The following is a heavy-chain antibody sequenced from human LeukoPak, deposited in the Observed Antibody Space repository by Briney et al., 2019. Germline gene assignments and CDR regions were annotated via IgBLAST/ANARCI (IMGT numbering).Heavy chain of an antibody. V-gene: IGHV4-4*07. CDR2: IYTSGTI. Sequence: SETLSLTCTVSGGSISSYYWSWIRQPAGTALEWIGRIYTSGTITYNPSLKSRVTISVDTSKNQFSLKLSSVTAADTAVYYCARDGGKAVAGTSWYNWFDPWGQGTLVTVSS. J-gene: IGHJ5*02. D-gene: IGHD6-19*01. CDR3: ARDGGKAVAGTSWYNWFDP. CDR1: GGSISSYY.